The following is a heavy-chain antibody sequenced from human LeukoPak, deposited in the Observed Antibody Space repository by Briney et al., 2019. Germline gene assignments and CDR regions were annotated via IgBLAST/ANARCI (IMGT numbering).Heavy chain of an antibody. CDR1: GGTFSSYA. D-gene: IGHD3-3*01. V-gene: IGHV1-69*05. Sequence: SVKVSCKASGGTFSSYAISWVRQAPGQGLEWMGGIIPIFGTANYAQKFQGRVTITTDESTSTAYMELSSLRSEDTAVYYCARESVITIFGVVIFRPLFDYWGLGTLVTVSS. CDR2: IIPIFGTA. J-gene: IGHJ4*02. CDR3: ARESVITIFGVVIFRPLFDY.